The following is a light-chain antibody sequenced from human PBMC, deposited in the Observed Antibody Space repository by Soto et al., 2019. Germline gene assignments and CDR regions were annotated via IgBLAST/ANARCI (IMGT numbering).Light chain of an antibody. J-gene: IGKJ2*01. CDR2: GAS. CDR1: QSVSSN. Sequence: EIVMTQSPATLSVSPGERATLSCRASQSVSSNLASYQQKPGQAPRLLIYGASTRATGIPARFSGSGSGTEFTLTSISLKSEDLAVDYSQQYNFWPNTFDKGTPLEIK. V-gene: IGKV3-15*01. CDR3: QQYNFWPNT.